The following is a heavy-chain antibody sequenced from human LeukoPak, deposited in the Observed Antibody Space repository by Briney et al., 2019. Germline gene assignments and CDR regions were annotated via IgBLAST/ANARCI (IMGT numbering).Heavy chain of an antibody. CDR2: ISYSGST. J-gene: IGHJ2*01. Sequence: SETLSLTCTVSGGSISSYYWSWIRQPPGKGLEWIGYISYSGSTSYNPSLRSRVTISVDTSKNQFSLKLSSVTAADTAVYYCATDGNFDLWGRGTLVTVSS. CDR1: GGSISSYY. D-gene: IGHD1-26*01. CDR3: ATDGNFDL. V-gene: IGHV4-59*01.